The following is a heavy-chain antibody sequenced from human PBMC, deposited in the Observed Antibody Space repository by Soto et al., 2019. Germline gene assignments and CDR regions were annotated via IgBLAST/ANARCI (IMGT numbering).Heavy chain of an antibody. CDR2: VYHTGST. Sequence: SETLSLTCRVSGDSISSTFWWTWVRQPPRKGLEWIGEVYHTGSTRYNPSLKGRVTISVDTSKNQFSLKLSSVTAADTAVYYCARGLDSSGSDYWGQGTLVTVSS. D-gene: IGHD6-19*01. V-gene: IGHV4-4*02. CDR1: GDSISSTFW. J-gene: IGHJ4*02. CDR3: ARGLDSSGSDY.